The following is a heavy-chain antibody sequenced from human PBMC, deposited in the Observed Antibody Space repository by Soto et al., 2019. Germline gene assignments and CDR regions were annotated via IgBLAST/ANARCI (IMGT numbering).Heavy chain of an antibody. D-gene: IGHD3-10*01. Sequence: GESLKISCAASGFTFSSYEMNWVRQAPGKGLEWVSYISSSGSTIYYADSVKGRFTISRDNAKNSLYLQMNSLRAEDTAVYYCARDDPQYYYGSGSYYNPRSGFDYWGQGTLVTVSS. CDR2: ISSSGSTI. V-gene: IGHV3-48*03. CDR3: ARDDPQYYYGSGSYYNPRSGFDY. CDR1: GFTFSSYE. J-gene: IGHJ4*02.